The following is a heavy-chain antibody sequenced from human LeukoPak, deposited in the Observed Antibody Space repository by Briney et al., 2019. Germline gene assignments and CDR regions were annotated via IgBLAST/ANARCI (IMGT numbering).Heavy chain of an antibody. CDR2: ISGSGGST. J-gene: IGHJ4*02. CDR3: AKDEGSGHYYFDY. D-gene: IGHD3-22*01. V-gene: IGHV3-23*01. Sequence: GGSLRLSCAASGFTFNYAWMSWVRQAPGKGLEWVSAISGSGGSTYYADSVKGRFTISRDNSKSTLYLQMNSLRAEDTAVYYCAKDEGSGHYYFDYWGQGTLVTVSS. CDR1: GFTFNYAW.